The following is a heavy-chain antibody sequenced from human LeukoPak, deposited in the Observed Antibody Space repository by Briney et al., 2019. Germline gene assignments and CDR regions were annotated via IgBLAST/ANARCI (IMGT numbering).Heavy chain of an antibody. CDR2: ISSSSSYT. J-gene: IGHJ4*02. V-gene: IGHV3-11*06. Sequence: PGGSLRLSCAASGFTFSDYYMSWIRQAPGKGLGWASYISSSSSYTNYADSVKGRFTISRDNAKNSLYLQMNSLRAEDTAVYYCARGGGYSYGHLNFDYWGQGTLVTVSS. CDR1: GFTFSDYY. CDR3: ARGGGYSYGHLNFDY. D-gene: IGHD5-18*01.